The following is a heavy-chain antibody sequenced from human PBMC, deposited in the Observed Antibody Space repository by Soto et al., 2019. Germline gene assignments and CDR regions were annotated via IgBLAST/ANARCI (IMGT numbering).Heavy chain of an antibody. CDR2: IIPIFGTA. Sequence: SVKVSCKASGGTFSSYAISWVRQAPGQGLEWMGGIIPIFGTANYAQKFQGRVTITADESTSTAYMELSSLRSEDTAVYYCARSRFMYSSSWPEEYYFDYWGQGTLVTVSS. CDR1: GGTFSSYA. V-gene: IGHV1-69*13. J-gene: IGHJ4*02. CDR3: ARSRFMYSSSWPEEYYFDY. D-gene: IGHD6-13*01.